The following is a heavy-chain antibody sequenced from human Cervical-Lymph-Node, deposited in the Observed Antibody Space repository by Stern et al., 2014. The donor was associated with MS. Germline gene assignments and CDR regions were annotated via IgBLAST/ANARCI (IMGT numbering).Heavy chain of an antibody. D-gene: IGHD6-19*01. CDR2: IRAYNANT. V-gene: IGHV1-18*04. Sequence: VQLVESGAEVKKPGASVKGSCKASGYTFTSYGISWVRQAPGQGLEWMGWIRAYNANTNYAQKLQGRVTMTTDTSASTAYMELRSLRSDDTAVYYCARDSSSLHSSGWYEEVYWGQGTLVTVSS. CDR1: GYTFTSYG. CDR3: ARDSSSLHSSGWYEEVY. J-gene: IGHJ4*02.